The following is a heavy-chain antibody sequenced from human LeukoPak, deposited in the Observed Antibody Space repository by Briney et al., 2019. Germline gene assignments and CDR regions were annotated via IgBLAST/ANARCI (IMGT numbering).Heavy chain of an antibody. Sequence: SETLSLTCTVSGGSISSSSYYWGWIRQPPGKGLEWIGSIYYSGSTYYNPSLKSRVTISVDTSKNQFSLKLSSVTAADTAVYYCARDLLERRRGDDYWGQGTLVTVSS. CDR1: GGSISSSSYY. V-gene: IGHV4-39*07. J-gene: IGHJ4*02. CDR2: IYYSGST. CDR3: ARDLLERRRGDDY. D-gene: IGHD1-1*01.